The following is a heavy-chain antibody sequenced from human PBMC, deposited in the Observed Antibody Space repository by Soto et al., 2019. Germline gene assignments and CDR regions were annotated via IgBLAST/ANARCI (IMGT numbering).Heavy chain of an antibody. Sequence: GGSLRLSCAASGFTISNFEMSWVRQAQGKGLEWISYITSSGGTTYYADSVKGRFTISRANTKNSLYLQMDSLRAADTAVYYCAKGHVFVASQNGRSLDSWGQGSLVTVSS. CDR3: AKGHVFVASQNGRSLDS. CDR2: ITSSGGTT. CDR1: GFTISNFE. J-gene: IGHJ4*02. D-gene: IGHD2-21*01. V-gene: IGHV3-48*03.